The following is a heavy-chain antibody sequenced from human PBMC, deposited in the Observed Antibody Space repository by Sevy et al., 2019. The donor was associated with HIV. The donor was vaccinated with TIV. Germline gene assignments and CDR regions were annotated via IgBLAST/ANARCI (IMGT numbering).Heavy chain of an antibody. CDR2: MWYDGNNK. CDR3: ARGPSLIVAGAAGYLDH. D-gene: IGHD2-21*01. J-gene: IGHJ4*02. Sequence: GGSLRLSCTASGFTFSSFGIHWVRQAPGKGLEWVALMWYDGNNKYYADSVKGRFTISRDSSKNTLYLQMNNLRAEDTAVYYCARGPSLIVAGAAGYLDHWGQGTLVTVSS. CDR1: GFTFSSFG. V-gene: IGHV3-33*01.